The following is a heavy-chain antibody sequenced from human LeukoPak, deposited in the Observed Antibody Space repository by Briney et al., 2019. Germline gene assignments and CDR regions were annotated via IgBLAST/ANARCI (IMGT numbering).Heavy chain of an antibody. D-gene: IGHD6-13*01. CDR2: ISAYNGNT. V-gene: IGHV1-18*01. CDR1: GYTFTSYG. Sequence: ASVKVSCKASGYTFTSYGISWVRQAPGQGLEWMEWISAYNGNTNYAQKLQGRVTMTTDTSTSTAYMELRSLRSDDTAVYYCARLRKLGTRIAALHWFDPWGQGTLVTVSS. CDR3: ARLRKLGTRIAALHWFDP. J-gene: IGHJ5*02.